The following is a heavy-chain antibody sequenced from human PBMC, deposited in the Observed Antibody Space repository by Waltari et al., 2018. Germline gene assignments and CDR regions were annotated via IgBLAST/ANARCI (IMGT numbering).Heavy chain of an antibody. CDR1: GFTFSSYA. Sequence: QVQLAESGGGVVQPGRSLRLSCAASGFTFSSYAMHWVRQAPGKGLEWVAVISYDGSNKYYADSVKGRFTISRDNSKNTLYLQMNSLRAEDTAVYYCARSRDGYNYLDYWGQGTLVTVSS. J-gene: IGHJ4*02. CDR3: ARSRDGYNYLDY. D-gene: IGHD5-12*01. V-gene: IGHV3-30-3*01. CDR2: ISYDGSNK.